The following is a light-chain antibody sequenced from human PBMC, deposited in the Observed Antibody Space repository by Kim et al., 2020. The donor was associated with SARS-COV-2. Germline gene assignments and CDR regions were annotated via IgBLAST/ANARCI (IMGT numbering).Light chain of an antibody. CDR2: RNN. CDR3: SAWDSSLSAWV. Sequence: QAGLTQPPSVSKGLRQTATLTCTGNSNNVGNEGAVWLQQHRGHPPKLISYRNNNRPSGISERLSASRSGSTASLTITGLQPEDEADYYCSAWDSSLSAWVFGGGTQLTVL. J-gene: IGLJ3*02. V-gene: IGLV10-54*01. CDR1: SNNVGNEG.